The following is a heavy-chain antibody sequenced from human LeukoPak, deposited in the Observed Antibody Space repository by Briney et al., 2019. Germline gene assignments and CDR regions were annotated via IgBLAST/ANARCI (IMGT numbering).Heavy chain of an antibody. CDR2: ISGSGGST. V-gene: IGHV3-23*01. Sequence: PSETLSLTCAVYGGSFSGYYWSWVRQAPGKGLEWVSAISGSGGSTYYADSVKGRFTISRDNSKNTLYLQMNSLRAEDTAVYYCAKEDLWFGELSPNYYYYYMDVWGKGTTVTVSS. D-gene: IGHD3-10*01. J-gene: IGHJ6*03. CDR3: AKEDLWFGELSPNYYYYYMDV. CDR1: GGSFSGYY.